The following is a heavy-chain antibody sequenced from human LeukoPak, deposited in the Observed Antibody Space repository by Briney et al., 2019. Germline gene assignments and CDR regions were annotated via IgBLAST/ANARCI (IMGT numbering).Heavy chain of an antibody. CDR3: ARGRTYYDFWSANKGRFDP. CDR2: INHSGST. CDR1: GGSFSGYY. Sequence: PSETLSLTCCVYGGSFSGYYWSWIRQPPGKGLEWIGGINHSGSTNYNPSLKSPVTISVDTSKNQFSLKLSSVTAADTAVYYCARGRTYYDFWSANKGRFDPWGQGTLVTVSS. J-gene: IGHJ5*02. V-gene: IGHV4-34*01. D-gene: IGHD3-3*01.